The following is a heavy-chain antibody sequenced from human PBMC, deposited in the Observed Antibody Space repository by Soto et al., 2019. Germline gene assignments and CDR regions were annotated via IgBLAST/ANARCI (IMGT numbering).Heavy chain of an antibody. CDR1: GFTFSSYG. CDR3: ARDLVAAAGTGDY. V-gene: IGHV3-33*01. J-gene: IGHJ4*02. D-gene: IGHD6-13*01. Sequence: LRLSCAASGFTFSSYGMHWVRQAPGKGLEWVAVIWYDGSNKYYADSVKGRFTISRDNSKNTLYLQMNSLRAEDTAVYYCARDLVAAAGTGDYWGQGTLVTSPQ. CDR2: IWYDGSNK.